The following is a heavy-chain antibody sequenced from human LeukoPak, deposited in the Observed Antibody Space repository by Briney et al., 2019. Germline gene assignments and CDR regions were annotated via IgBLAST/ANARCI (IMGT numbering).Heavy chain of an antibody. J-gene: IGHJ4*02. CDR2: ISDSGGST. V-gene: IGHV3-23*01. Sequence: PGGALRLSCVVSGFIFSNYAMTWVRQAPGKGLEWVSVISDSGGSTNYADSVKGRFIISRDNSRDTVYLQMNSLRAEDTAVYYCAPDLRGSGWSRDDWGQGTLVTVSS. CDR1: GFIFSNYA. CDR3: APDLRGSGWSRDD. D-gene: IGHD6-13*01.